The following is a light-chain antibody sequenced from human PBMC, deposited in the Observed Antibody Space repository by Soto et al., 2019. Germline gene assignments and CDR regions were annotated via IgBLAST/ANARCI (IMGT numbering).Light chain of an antibody. J-gene: IGLJ1*01. CDR2: DVN. V-gene: IGLV2-11*01. CDR3: CSYAGSTYV. Sequence: QSSLTQPRSVSGSPGQSVAISCTGTSSDVGGYNYVSWYQQHPGKAPKLIIYDVNKRPSGVPDRFSGSKSGNTASLTISGLQAEDEADYYCCSYAGSTYVFGTGTKLTVL. CDR1: SSDVGGYNY.